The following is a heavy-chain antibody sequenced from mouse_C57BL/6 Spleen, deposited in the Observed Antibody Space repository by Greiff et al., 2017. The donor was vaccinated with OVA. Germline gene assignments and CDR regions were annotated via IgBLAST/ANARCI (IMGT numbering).Heavy chain of an antibody. D-gene: IGHD1-1*01. J-gene: IGHJ1*03. Sequence: QVQLQQPGAELVRPGSSVKLSCKASGYTFTSYWMHWVKQRPIQGLEWIGNIDPSDSETHYNQKFKDKATLTVDKSSSTAYMQLSSLTSEDSAVYYGARGLYYGSSYPHWYFDVWGTGTTVTVSS. V-gene: IGHV1-52*01. CDR1: GYTFTSYW. CDR2: IDPSDSET. CDR3: ARGLYYGSSYPHWYFDV.